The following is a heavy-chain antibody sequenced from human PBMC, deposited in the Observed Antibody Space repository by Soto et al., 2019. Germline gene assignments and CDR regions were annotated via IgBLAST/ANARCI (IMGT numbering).Heavy chain of an antibody. CDR3: ARHIRQLQAGMDV. D-gene: IGHD6-6*01. Sequence: PGESLKISCKGSGYSSTSYWISWVRQMPGKGQEWMGRIDPSESYTNYSPSIQGHVTISADKSISTAYLQWSSLKASDTAMYYCARHIRQLQAGMDVWGQGSRGTV. J-gene: IGHJ6*02. V-gene: IGHV5-10-1*01. CDR1: GYSSTSYW. CDR2: IDPSESYT.